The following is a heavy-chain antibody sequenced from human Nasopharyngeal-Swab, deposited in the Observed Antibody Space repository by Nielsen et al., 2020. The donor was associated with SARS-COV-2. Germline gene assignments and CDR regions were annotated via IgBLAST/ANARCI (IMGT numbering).Heavy chain of an antibody. Sequence: ASVKVSCKASGYTFTSYYMHWVRQAPGQGLEWMGIINPSGGSTNYAQKFQGRVTITADESTSTAYMELSSLRSEDTAVYYCARVRGRSSSFQGGMDVWGQGTTVTVSS. CDR2: INPSGGST. V-gene: IGHV1-46*01. CDR1: GYTFTSYY. D-gene: IGHD6-6*01. CDR3: ARVRGRSSSFQGGMDV. J-gene: IGHJ6*02.